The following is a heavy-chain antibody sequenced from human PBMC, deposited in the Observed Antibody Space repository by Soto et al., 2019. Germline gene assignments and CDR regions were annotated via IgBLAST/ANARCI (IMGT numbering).Heavy chain of an antibody. J-gene: IGHJ6*02. Sequence: QLQLQESGPGLVKPSETLSLTCTVSGGSISSSSYYWGWIRQPPGKGLEWIGSIYYSGSTYYNPSLKSRVTISVDTSKNQFSRKLSSVTAADTAVYYCARPGVGDCISTSCPLEKNYYYYGMDVWGQGTTVTVSS. V-gene: IGHV4-39*01. D-gene: IGHD2-2*01. CDR3: ARPGVGDCISTSCPLEKNYYYYGMDV. CDR2: IYYSGST. CDR1: GGSISSSSYY.